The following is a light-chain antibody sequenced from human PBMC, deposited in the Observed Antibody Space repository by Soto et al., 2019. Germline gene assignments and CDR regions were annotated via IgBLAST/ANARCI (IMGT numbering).Light chain of an antibody. V-gene: IGKV3-15*01. Sequence: EIVMTQSPATVSVSPGERATLSCRASQSVSDKLAWYQQKPGQAPRLLIYHASARATGIPARFSGSGSGTEFTLTISGLQSEHFAVYYCQQYNNWPPWTFGQGTKVEIK. CDR2: HAS. CDR3: QQYNNWPPWT. CDR1: QSVSDK. J-gene: IGKJ1*01.